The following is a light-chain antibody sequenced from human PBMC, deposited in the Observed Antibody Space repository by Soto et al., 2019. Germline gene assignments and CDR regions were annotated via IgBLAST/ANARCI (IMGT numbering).Light chain of an antibody. CDR1: QSVSSY. Sequence: EMVLTQSPATLSLSPGERATLSCRASQSVSSYLAWYQQKPGQAPRLLIYDASNRATGIPARFSGSGSGTDFTLTISSXEPEDFAVYHCQQRSNWPLTFGGGTKVDIK. V-gene: IGKV3-11*01. CDR2: DAS. J-gene: IGKJ4*01. CDR3: QQRSNWPLT.